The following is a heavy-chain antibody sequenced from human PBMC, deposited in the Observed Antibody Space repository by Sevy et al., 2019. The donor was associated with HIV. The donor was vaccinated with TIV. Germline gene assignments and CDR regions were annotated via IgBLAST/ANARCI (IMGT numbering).Heavy chain of an antibody. Sequence: GGSLRLSCAASGFSISGYDMHWVRQAPGKGLEWVAVIWDDGTNKEYADSVKGRFTISRDNSKNTLYLQMNSLRAEDTAVYYCAREDIRVAGIGYYFHSWGQGTLVTVSS. J-gene: IGHJ4*02. CDR2: IWDDGTNK. D-gene: IGHD6-19*01. CDR3: AREDIRVAGIGYYFHS. CDR1: GFSISGYD. V-gene: IGHV3-33*01.